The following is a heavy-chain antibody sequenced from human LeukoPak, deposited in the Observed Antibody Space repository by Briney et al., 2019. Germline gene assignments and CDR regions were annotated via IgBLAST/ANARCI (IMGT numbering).Heavy chain of an antibody. Sequence: GASVKVSCKASGYTFTGYYMHWVRQAPGQGLKWMGWINPNSGGTNYAQKFQGRVTMTRDTSISTAYMELSRLRSDDTAVYYCARDSNWGEPDAFDIWGQGTMVTVSS. CDR2: INPNSGGT. D-gene: IGHD7-27*01. CDR3: ARDSNWGEPDAFDI. CDR1: GYTFTGYY. J-gene: IGHJ3*02. V-gene: IGHV1-2*02.